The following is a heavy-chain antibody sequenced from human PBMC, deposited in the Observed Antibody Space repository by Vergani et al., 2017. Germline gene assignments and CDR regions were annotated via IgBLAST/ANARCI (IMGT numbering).Heavy chain of an antibody. CDR1: GFTFSSYA. D-gene: IGHD4-17*01. Sequence: QVQLVESGGGVVQPGRSLRLSCAASGFTFSSYAMHWVRQAPGKGLEWVAVISYDGSNKYYADSVKGRFTISRDNSKNTLYLQMNSLRAEDTAVYYCARGASGDYVSSFDYWGQGILVTVSS. CDR3: ARGASGDYVSSFDY. V-gene: IGHV3-30-3*01. J-gene: IGHJ4*02. CDR2: ISYDGSNK.